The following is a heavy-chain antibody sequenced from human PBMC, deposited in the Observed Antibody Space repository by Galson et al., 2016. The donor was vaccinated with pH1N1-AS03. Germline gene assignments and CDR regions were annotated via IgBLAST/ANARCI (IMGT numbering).Heavy chain of an antibody. CDR3: ARNGKNGYNELDY. Sequence: SLRLSCAASGFTFSAYGMHWVRQAPGKGLESVAVVSYAENEKYNEESVKGRFTISRDNAENTLYLQMNNLRAEDTAVYYCARNGKNGYNELDYWGQGTLVTVSS. V-gene: IGHV3-30*03. D-gene: IGHD5-24*01. CDR1: GFTFSAYG. CDR2: VSYAENEK. J-gene: IGHJ4*02.